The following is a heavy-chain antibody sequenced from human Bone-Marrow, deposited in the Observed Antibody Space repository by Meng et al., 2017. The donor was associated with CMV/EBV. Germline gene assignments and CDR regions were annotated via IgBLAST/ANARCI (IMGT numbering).Heavy chain of an antibody. CDR3: TSHSLPSDY. D-gene: IGHD2-15*01. J-gene: IGHJ4*02. Sequence: GESLKISCAASGFTFSGSAMHWVRQASGKGLEWVGGIRNKANSYATAYAASVKGRFTISRDDSKNTAYLQMNSLKTEDTAVYFCTSHSLPSDYWGQGTRVTVSS. V-gene: IGHV3-73*01. CDR1: GFTFSGSA. CDR2: IRNKANSYAT.